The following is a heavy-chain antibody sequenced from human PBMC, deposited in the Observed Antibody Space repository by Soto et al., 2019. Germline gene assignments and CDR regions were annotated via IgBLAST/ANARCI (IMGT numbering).Heavy chain of an antibody. CDR1: GFSFDNAW. J-gene: IGHJ4*02. Sequence: EVQLVESGGGLVKPGGSLRLSCAASGFSFDNAWMNWVRQAPGKGLEWVGRIKSKTYDETTDYAAPVKGRFTISRDDAKNTLYLQMNSPKAEATGVYYCTSGLIAVLADSRLAGYWGQGTLVTGSS. V-gene: IGHV3-15*07. D-gene: IGHD2-21*01. CDR2: IKSKTYDETT. CDR3: TSGLIAVLADSRLAGY.